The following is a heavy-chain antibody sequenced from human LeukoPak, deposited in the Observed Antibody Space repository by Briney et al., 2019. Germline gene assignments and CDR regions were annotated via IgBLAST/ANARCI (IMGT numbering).Heavy chain of an antibody. Sequence: SETLSLTCTVSDGSISSYYWSWIRQPPGKGLEWIGYIYTSGSTNYNPSLKSRVTISVDTSKNQFSLKLSSVTAADTAVYYCARTYDFWSGHFDYWGQGTLVTVSS. CDR1: DGSISSYY. D-gene: IGHD3-3*01. CDR2: IYTSGST. V-gene: IGHV4-4*09. CDR3: ARTYDFWSGHFDY. J-gene: IGHJ4*02.